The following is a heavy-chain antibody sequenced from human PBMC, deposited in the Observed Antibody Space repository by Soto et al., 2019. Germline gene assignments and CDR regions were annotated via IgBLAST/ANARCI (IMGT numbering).Heavy chain of an antibody. CDR2: VNTDGSGT. J-gene: IGHJ4*02. CDR3: ARQGLAGGDY. V-gene: IGHV3-74*01. CDR1: GFTLSSYW. Sequence: EVQLVESGGGLIQPGGSLRLSCVASGFTLSSYWMHWFRQAPGKGLVWVSRVNTDGSGTTYADAVKGRFNISRDNAKNTVFLQMNSLRAEDTAVYYCARQGLAGGDYWGQGTLVTVSS.